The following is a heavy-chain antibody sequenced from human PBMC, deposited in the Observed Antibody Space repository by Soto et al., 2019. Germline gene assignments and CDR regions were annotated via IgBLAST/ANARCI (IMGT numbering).Heavy chain of an antibody. Sequence: ASVKVSCKASGYTFTSYDINWVRQATGQGLEWMGWMNPNSGNTGYAQKFQGRVTMTRNTSISTAYMELSSLRSEDTAVYYCARAPRGSPYFAYWCQGTLVTVSS. V-gene: IGHV1-8*01. CDR2: MNPNSGNT. D-gene: IGHD3-9*01. CDR3: ARAPRGSPYFAY. CDR1: GYTFTSYD. J-gene: IGHJ4*02.